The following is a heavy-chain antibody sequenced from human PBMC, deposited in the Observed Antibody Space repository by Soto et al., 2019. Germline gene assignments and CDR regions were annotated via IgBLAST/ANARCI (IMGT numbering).Heavy chain of an antibody. CDR3: ARESAPTSRAILTGYYPYSYYGMDV. D-gene: IGHD3-9*01. CDR1: GFTFSSYG. J-gene: IGHJ6*02. V-gene: IGHV3-33*01. Sequence: GGSLRLSCAASGFTFSSYGMHWVRQAPGKGLEWVAVIWYDGSNKYYADSVKGRFTISRDNSKNTLYLQMNSLRADDTAVYYCARESAPTSRAILTGYYPYSYYGMDVWGQGTTVTVSS. CDR2: IWYDGSNK.